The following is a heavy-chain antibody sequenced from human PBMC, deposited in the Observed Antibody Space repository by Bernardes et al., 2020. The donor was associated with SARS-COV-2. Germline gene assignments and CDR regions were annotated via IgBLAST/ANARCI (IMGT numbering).Heavy chain of an antibody. Sequence: ASVKVSCKASGYTFTAYYLHWVRQAPGQGLEWMVWINPNSGGTNYAQKFEGGVTMTRDTSISTAYMELSRLRSDDTAVYYCARDGHQDGYHSPFDNWGQGTLVTVSS. CDR1: GYTFTAYY. J-gene: IGHJ4*02. V-gene: IGHV1-2*02. CDR2: INPNSGGT. D-gene: IGHD5-12*01. CDR3: ARDGHQDGYHSPFDN.